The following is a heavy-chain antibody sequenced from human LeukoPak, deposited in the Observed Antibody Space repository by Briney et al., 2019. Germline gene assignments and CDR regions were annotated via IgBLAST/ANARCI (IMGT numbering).Heavy chain of an antibody. Sequence: RASVKVSCKASGYTFTSYYMHWVRQAPGQGLEWMGVINPSGGSTSYAQKFQGRVTMTRDTSTSTVYMELSSLRSEDTAVYYCARDREDAASDYWGQGTLVTVSS. CDR1: GYTFTSYY. D-gene: IGHD6-25*01. CDR3: ARDREDAASDY. J-gene: IGHJ4*02. V-gene: IGHV1-46*01. CDR2: INPSGGST.